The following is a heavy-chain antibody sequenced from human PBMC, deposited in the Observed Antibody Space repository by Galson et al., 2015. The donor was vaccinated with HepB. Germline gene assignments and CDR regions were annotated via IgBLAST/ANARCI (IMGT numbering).Heavy chain of an antibody. CDR2: ISGSGGST. CDR3: ATHCSSTSCSPGDAFDI. D-gene: IGHD2-2*01. Sequence: SLRLSCAASGFTFSSYAMSWVRQAPGKGLEWVSAISGSGGSTYYADSVKGRFTISRDNSKNTLYLQMNSLRAEDTAVYYCATHCSSTSCSPGDAFDIWGQGTMVTVSS. CDR1: GFTFSSYA. J-gene: IGHJ3*02. V-gene: IGHV3-23*01.